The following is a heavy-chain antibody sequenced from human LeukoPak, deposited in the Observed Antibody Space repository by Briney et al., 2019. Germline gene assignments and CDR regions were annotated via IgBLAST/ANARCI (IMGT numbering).Heavy chain of an antibody. CDR1: GFTFSNYW. J-gene: IGHJ4*02. V-gene: IGHV3-7*01. Sequence: GGSLRLSCAASGFTFSNYWMSWVRQAPGKGLEWVANIKQDGSEKYYVDSVKGRFTISRDDSKNTLYLHMTSLRAEDTAVYYCTNSDDYGDYWGQGTLVTVSS. CDR2: IKQDGSEK. CDR3: TNSDDYGDY.